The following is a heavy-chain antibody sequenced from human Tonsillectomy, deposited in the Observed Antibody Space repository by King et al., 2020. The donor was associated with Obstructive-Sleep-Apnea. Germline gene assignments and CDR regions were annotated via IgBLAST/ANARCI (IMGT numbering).Heavy chain of an antibody. D-gene: IGHD5-18*01. J-gene: IGHJ4*02. V-gene: IGHV4-39*07. CDR3: AKEQRIQLGLPIDY. CDR1: GGSISTSSYY. CDR2: IYYSGSI. Sequence: QLQESGPGLVKPSETLSLTCTVSGGSISTSSYYWTWIRQPPGKGLEWIGSIYYSGSIYYNPSLKSRVTISVDTSKNQFSLKLSSVTAADTAVYYCAKEQRIQLGLPIDYWGQGTLVTGSS.